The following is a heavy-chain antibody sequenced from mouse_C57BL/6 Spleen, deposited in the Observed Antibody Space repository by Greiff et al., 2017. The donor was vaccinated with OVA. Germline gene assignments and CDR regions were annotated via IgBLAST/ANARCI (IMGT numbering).Heavy chain of an antibody. V-gene: IGHV1-69*01. D-gene: IGHD1-1*01. CDR2: IDPSDSYT. CDR1: GYTFTSYW. Sequence: VQLQQPGAELVMPGALVKLSCKASGYTFTSYWMHWVKQRPGQGLEWIGEIDPSDSYTNYNQKFKGKSTLTVDKSSSTAYMQLSSLTSEDSAVYYCARSYTVVDYWGQGTTLTVSS. CDR3: ARSYTVVDY. J-gene: IGHJ2*01.